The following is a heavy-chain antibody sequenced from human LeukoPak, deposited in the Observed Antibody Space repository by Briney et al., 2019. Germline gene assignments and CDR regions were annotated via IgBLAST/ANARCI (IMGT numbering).Heavy chain of an antibody. V-gene: IGHV3-7*01. J-gene: IGHJ6*02. CDR2: IKQDGSEK. CDR3: ARDFLAGITIFGVEEKYYYGMDV. CDR1: GGSFSGYY. D-gene: IGHD3-3*01. Sequence: PSETLSLTCAVYGGSFSGYYWSWIRQPPGKGLEWVANIKQDGSEKYYVDSVKGRFTISRDNAKNSLYLQMNSLRAEDTAVYYCARDFLAGITIFGVEEKYYYGMDVWGQGTTVTVSS.